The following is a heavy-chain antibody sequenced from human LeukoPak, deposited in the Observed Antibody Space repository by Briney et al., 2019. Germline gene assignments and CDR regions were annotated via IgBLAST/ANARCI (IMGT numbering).Heavy chain of an antibody. CDR3: AKDFRIGYSAHFDY. V-gene: IGHV3-23*01. Sequence: GGSLRLSCVGSGFIFRSHAMSWVRQAPEKGLEFVSGIYENGGTTYYADSVKGRFSISRDNSKNTLYLQMDSLRGEDTAVYYCAKDFRIGYSAHFDYWGQGALVTVSS. CDR2: IYENGGTT. CDR1: GFIFRSHA. D-gene: IGHD2-21*01. J-gene: IGHJ4*02.